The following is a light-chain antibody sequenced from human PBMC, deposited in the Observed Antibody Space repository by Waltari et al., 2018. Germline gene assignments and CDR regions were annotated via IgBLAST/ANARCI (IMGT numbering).Light chain of an antibody. J-gene: IGKJ1*01. CDR3: QQYNSYSQT. V-gene: IGKV4-1*01. CDR2: WAS. CDR1: QSVLYSSNNKNY. Sequence: DIVMTQSPDSLAVSLGERATINCKSSQSVLYSSNNKNYLTWYQQKPGQPPKLLIYWASTRESGVPDRFSGSASGTDFTLTISSLQAEDVAVYYCQQYNSYSQTFGQGTKVEIK.